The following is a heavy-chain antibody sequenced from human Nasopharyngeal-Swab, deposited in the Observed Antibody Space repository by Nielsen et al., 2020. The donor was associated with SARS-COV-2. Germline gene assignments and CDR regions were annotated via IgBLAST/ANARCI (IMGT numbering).Heavy chain of an antibody. Sequence: RQAPGKGLEWIRYIYHTGTTNYNPSLKSRVIISIDTSKNQFSVKLSSMTAADTAVYYCAVILYESSGYWVDYWGQGTLVTVSS. CDR2: IYHTGTT. CDR3: AVILYESSGYWVDY. J-gene: IGHJ4*02. D-gene: IGHD3-22*01. V-gene: IGHV4-59*01.